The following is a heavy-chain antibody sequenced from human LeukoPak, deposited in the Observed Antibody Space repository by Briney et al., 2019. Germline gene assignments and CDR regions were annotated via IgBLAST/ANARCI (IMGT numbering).Heavy chain of an antibody. D-gene: IGHD2-15*01. CDR1: GGSISSYY. CDR3: ARADSGNDPSAFDI. J-gene: IGHJ3*02. Sequence: PSETLSLTCTVSGGSISSYYWGWIRQPAGKGLEWIGRIYTSGSTNYNPSLKSRVTMSVDTSKNQFSLKLSSVTAADTAVYYCARADSGNDPSAFDIWGQGTMVTVSS. V-gene: IGHV4-4*07. CDR2: IYTSGST.